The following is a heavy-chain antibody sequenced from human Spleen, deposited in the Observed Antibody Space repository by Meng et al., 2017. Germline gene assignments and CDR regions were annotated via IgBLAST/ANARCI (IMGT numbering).Heavy chain of an antibody. V-gene: IGHV4-34*01. Sequence: QGGAGRLRPSDTLALTWVVSGGSFSDYYWSWIRQPPGKGLEWIGEINHSGSTNYNPSLESRATISVDTSQNNLSLKLSSVTAADSAVYYCARGPTTMAHDFDYWGQGTLVTVSS. D-gene: IGHD4-11*01. J-gene: IGHJ4*02. CDR2: INHSGST. CDR1: GGSFSDYY. CDR3: ARGPTTMAHDFDY.